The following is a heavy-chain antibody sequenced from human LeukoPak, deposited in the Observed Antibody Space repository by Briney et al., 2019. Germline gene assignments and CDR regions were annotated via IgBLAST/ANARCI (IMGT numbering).Heavy chain of an antibody. CDR3: ARGLWGSSGNWFDP. CDR2: INPNSGGT. J-gene: IGHJ5*02. D-gene: IGHD6-19*01. CDR1: GYTFTGYY. V-gene: IGHV1-2*02. Sequence: ASVKVSSKASGYTFTGYYMHWVRQAPGQGLEWMGWINPNSGGTNYAQKFQGRVTITRDTSISTAYMELSRLRSDDTAVYYCARGLWGSSGNWFDPWGQGTLVTVSS.